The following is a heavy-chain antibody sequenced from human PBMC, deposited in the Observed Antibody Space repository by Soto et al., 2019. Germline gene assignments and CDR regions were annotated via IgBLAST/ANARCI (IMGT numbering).Heavy chain of an antibody. CDR3: ARGSFHYGSGRNAFDI. J-gene: IGHJ3*02. CDR1: GGSISSYY. Sequence: PSETLSLTCTVSGGSISSYYWSWIRQPPGKGLEWIGYIYYSGSTNYNPSLKSRVTISVDTSKNQFSLKLSSVTAADTAVYYCARGSFHYGSGRNAFDIWGQGTMVTVSS. CDR2: IYYSGST. D-gene: IGHD3-10*01. V-gene: IGHV4-59*01.